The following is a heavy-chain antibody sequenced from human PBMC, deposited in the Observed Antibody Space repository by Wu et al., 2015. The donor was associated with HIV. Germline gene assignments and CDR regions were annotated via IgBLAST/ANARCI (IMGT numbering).Heavy chain of an antibody. V-gene: IGHV1-18*01. CDR3: ARVAEDYYYGSGSYYNLLQDY. CDR1: GYTFTSYG. J-gene: IGHJ4*02. D-gene: IGHD3-10*01. Sequence: QVQLVQSGAEVKKPGASVKVSCKASGYTFTSYGISWVRQAPGQGLEWMGWISAYNGNTNYAQKLQGRVTMTTDTSTSTAYMELRSLRSDDTAVYYCARVAEDYYYGSGSYYNLLQDYWGQGTLVTVSS. CDR2: ISAYNGNT.